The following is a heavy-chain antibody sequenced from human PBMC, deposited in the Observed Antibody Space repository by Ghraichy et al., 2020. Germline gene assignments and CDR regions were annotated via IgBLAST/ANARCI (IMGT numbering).Heavy chain of an antibody. D-gene: IGHD6-19*01. CDR1: GGTFSSYA. V-gene: IGHV1-69*13. J-gene: IGHJ6*02. CDR3: AREGLSVAGPGNYYYYGMDV. CDR2: IIPIFGTA. Sequence: SVKVSCKASGGTFSSYAISWVRQAPGQGLEWMGGIIPIFGTANYAQKFQGRVTITADESTSTAYMELSSLRSEDTAVYYRAREGLSVAGPGNYYYYGMDVWGQGTTVTVSS.